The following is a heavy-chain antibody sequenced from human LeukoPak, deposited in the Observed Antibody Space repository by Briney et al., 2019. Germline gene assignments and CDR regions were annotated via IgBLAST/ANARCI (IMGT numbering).Heavy chain of an antibody. J-gene: IGHJ4*02. Sequence: GGSLRLSCAASGFTFSSYSMNWVRQAPGKGLEWVSYISSSSSTIYYADSVKGRFTISRDNAKNSLYLQMNSLRAEDTAVYYCARVWGYVPDYWGQGTLVTVSS. CDR3: ARVWGYVPDY. V-gene: IGHV3-48*04. D-gene: IGHD5-12*01. CDR2: ISSSSSTI. CDR1: GFTFSSYS.